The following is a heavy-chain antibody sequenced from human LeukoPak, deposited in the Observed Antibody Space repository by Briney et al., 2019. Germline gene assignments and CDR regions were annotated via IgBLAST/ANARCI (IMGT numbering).Heavy chain of an antibody. CDR3: AADYGDYVSPSD. CDR2: ISYDGTNK. J-gene: IGHJ4*02. V-gene: IGHV3-30*04. D-gene: IGHD4-17*01. CDR1: GFNFRDSA. Sequence: GGSLRLSCAASGFNFRDSAMHWVRQAPGKGLEGVAVISYDGTNKYYADSVKGRFTISRDNSKNTLFLQMNSLRLEDTAVYYCAADYGDYVSPSDWGQGTLVTVYS.